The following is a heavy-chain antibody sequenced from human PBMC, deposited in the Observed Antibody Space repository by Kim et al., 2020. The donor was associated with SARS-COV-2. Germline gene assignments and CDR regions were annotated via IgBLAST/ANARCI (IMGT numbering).Heavy chain of an antibody. CDR2: GST. CDR3: ARGYKATVGY. V-gene: IGHV4-34*01. D-gene: IGHD4-17*01. J-gene: IGHJ4*02. Sequence: GSTNSHPSRKSRVTISVATSKNQFSLKLSAVTAADTAVYYCARGYKATVGYWGQGTLVTVSS.